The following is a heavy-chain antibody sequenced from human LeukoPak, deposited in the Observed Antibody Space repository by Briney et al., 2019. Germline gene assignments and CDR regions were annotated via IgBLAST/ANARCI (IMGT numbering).Heavy chain of an antibody. CDR1: GFTFSSYG. CDR3: AKGGFVDTAMVIDY. V-gene: IGHV3-33*06. D-gene: IGHD5-18*01. J-gene: IGHJ4*02. Sequence: GGSLRLSCAASGFTFSSYGVHWVRQAPGKGLEWVAVIWYDRSNEYYADSVKGRFTISRDNSKNTLYLQMNSLRVEDTAVYYCAKGGFVDTAMVIDYWGQGTLVAVSS. CDR2: IWYDRSNE.